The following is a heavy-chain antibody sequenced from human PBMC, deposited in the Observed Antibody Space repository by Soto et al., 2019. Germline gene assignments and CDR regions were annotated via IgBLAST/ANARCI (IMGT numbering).Heavy chain of an antibody. CDR1: GGSISSYY. CDR3: ARGDIVVVPAALHIAAAGYYYYYGMDV. CDR2: IYTSGST. V-gene: IGHV4-4*07. D-gene: IGHD2-2*01. Sequence: SETLSLTCTVSGGSISSYYWSWIRQPAGKGLEWIGRIYTSGSTNYNPSLKSRVTMSVDTSKNQFSLKLSSVTAADTAVYYCARGDIVVVPAALHIAAAGYYYYYGMDVWGQGTTVTVSS. J-gene: IGHJ6*02.